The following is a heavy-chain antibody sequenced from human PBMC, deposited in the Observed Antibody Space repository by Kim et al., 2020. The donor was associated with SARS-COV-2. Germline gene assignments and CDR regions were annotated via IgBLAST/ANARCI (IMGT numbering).Heavy chain of an antibody. CDR1: GFTFSSYG. Sequence: GGSLRLSCAASGFTFSSYGMHWVRQAPGKGLEWVAVISYDGSNKYYADSVKGRFTISRDNSKNTLYLQMNSLRAEDTAVYYCAKDSNFDYWGQGTLVTVSS. D-gene: IGHD2-2*01. CDR3: AKDSNFDY. J-gene: IGHJ4*02. CDR2: ISYDGSNK. V-gene: IGHV3-30*18.